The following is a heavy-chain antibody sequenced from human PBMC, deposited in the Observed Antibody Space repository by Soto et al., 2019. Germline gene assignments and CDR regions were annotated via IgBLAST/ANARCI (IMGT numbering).Heavy chain of an antibody. Sequence: GGSLRLSCAASGFTFRSYAMNWVRQAQEKGLEWVSSISSTSTYTHYADSVKGRFTISRDNANNSLFLQMNSLRAEDTAIYYCARDLALAGNYWGQGALVTVSS. CDR2: ISSTSTYT. J-gene: IGHJ4*02. D-gene: IGHD6-19*01. CDR1: GFTFRSYA. CDR3: ARDLALAGNY. V-gene: IGHV3-21*01.